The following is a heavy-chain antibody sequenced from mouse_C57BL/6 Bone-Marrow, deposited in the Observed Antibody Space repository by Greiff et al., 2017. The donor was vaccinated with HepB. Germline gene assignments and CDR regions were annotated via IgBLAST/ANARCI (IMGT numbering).Heavy chain of an antibody. V-gene: IGHV3-6*01. CDR2: ISYDGSN. D-gene: IGHD1-1*01. CDR1: GYSITSGYY. CDR3: ARDALIPTVVATGRFDV. Sequence: LQESGPGLVKPSQSLSLTCSVTGYSITSGYYWNWIRQFPGNKLEWMGYISYDGSNNYNPSLKNRISITRDTSKNQFFLKLNSVTTEDTATYYCARDALIPTVVATGRFDVWGTGTTVTVSS. J-gene: IGHJ1*03.